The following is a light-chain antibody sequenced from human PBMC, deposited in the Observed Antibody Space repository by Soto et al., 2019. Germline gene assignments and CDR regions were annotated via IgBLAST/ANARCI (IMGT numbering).Light chain of an antibody. CDR1: QSVRSF. CDR2: VAS. CDR3: QQTYSAPQT. V-gene: IGKV1-39*01. J-gene: IGKJ2*01. Sequence: DIQMTQSPSSLSASVGDRVTITCRASQSVRSFVNWYQQKPGKAPELLISVASTLQSGVPSRFSGSGSGTDFSLTISGVQPEDSASFYCQQTYSAPQTFGQGTKLEIK.